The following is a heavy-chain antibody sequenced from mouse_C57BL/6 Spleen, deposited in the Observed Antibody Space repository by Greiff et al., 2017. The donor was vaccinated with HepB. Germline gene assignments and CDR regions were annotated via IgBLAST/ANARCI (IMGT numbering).Heavy chain of an antibody. CDR1: GYAFSSSW. Sequence: QVQLQQSGPELVKPGASVKISCKASGYAFSSSWMNWVKQRPGKGLEWIGRIYPGDGDTNYNGKFKGKATLTADKSSSTAYMQLSSLTSEDSAVYFCARYYYRSIPSRHFDVWGTGTTVTVSS. V-gene: IGHV1-82*01. J-gene: IGHJ1*03. CDR3: ARYYYRSIPSRHFDV. D-gene: IGHD1-1*01. CDR2: IYPGDGDT.